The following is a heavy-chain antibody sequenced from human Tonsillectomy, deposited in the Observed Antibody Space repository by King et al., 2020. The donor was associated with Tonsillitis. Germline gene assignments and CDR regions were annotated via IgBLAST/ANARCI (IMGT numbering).Heavy chain of an antibody. CDR3: ATAVPNTNGWYSYFDY. CDR2: IKSKADGGAT. CDR1: GLTFSYAW. Sequence: QLVQSGGGLVKPGGSLRLSCAASGLTFSYAWMSWVRQAPGKGLGWLGRIKSKADGGATDYRAPVKGRFTISREGSISTLYLQMNSLKNEDTAVYYCATAVPNTNGWYSYFDYWGQGALVTVSS. J-gene: IGHJ4*02. D-gene: IGHD6-19*01. V-gene: IGHV3-15*01.